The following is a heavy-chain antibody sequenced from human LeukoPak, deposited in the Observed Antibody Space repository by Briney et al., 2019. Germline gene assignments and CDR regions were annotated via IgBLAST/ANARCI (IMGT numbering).Heavy chain of an antibody. D-gene: IGHD3-10*01. CDR2: IYYSGST. J-gene: IGHJ4*02. V-gene: IGHV4-39*01. CDR1: GGSISSSSYY. CDR3: ARKYYGSGSYYKDINFDY. Sequence: PSETLSLTCTVPGGSISSSSYYWGWIRQPPGKGLEWIGSIYYSGSTYYNPSLKSRVTISVDTSKNQFSLKLSSVTAADTAVYYCARKYYGSGSYYKDINFDYWGQGTLVTVSS.